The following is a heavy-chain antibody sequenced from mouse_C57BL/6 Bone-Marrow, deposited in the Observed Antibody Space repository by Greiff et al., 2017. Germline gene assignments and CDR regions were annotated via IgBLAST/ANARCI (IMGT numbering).Heavy chain of an antibody. CDR3: ARHYYGSSYPLLY. V-gene: IGHV1-81*01. CDR2: IYPRSGNT. CDR1: GYTFTSSG. D-gene: IGHD1-1*01. J-gene: IGHJ2*01. Sequence: QVQLQQSGAELARPGASVKLSCKASGYTFTSSGISWVKQRTGQGLEWIGEIYPRSGNTYYNEKFKGKATLTADKSSSTAYMELRSLTSADSAVYVCARHYYGSSYPLLYWGQGTTLTVSS.